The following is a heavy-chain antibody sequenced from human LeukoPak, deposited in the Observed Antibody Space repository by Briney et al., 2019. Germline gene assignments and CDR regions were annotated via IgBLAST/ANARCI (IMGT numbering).Heavy chain of an antibody. CDR1: GGTFSSYA. CDR3: ARAYMTATRHFDY. D-gene: IGHD2-21*02. CDR2: IIPIFGTA. V-gene: IGHV1-69*01. Sequence: SVKVSCKASGGTFSSYAISWVRQAPGQGLEWMGGIIPIFGTANYAQKFQGRVTITADDSTSTAYMELSSLRSEDTAVYYCARAYMTATRHFDYWGQGTLVTVSS. J-gene: IGHJ4*02.